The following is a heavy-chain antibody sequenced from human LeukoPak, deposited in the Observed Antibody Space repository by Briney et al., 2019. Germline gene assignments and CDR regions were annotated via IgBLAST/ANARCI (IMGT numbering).Heavy chain of an antibody. V-gene: IGHV4-30-4*08. D-gene: IGHD3-3*01. CDR3: ARHGDVLRFLEPSYAFDI. CDR2: IYYSGST. Sequence: SQTLSLTCTVSGGSISSGDYYWSWIRQPPGKGLEWIGYIYYSGSTYYNPSLKSRVTISVDTSKNQFSLKLSSVTAADTAVYYCARHGDVLRFLEPSYAFDIWGQGTMVTVSS. J-gene: IGHJ3*02. CDR1: GGSISSGDYY.